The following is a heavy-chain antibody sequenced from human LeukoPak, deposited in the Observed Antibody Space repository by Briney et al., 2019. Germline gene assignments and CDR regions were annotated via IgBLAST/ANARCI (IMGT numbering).Heavy chain of an antibody. Sequence: ASVKVSCKASAYTFTSYAISWMRQAPGQGLEWMGWISVYNGNTNYARKLQGRVTMTTDTSTNTAYMELRSLRFDDTAVYYCARDLAGIVGVTAWFDPWGQGTLVTVSS. CDR3: ARDLAGIVGVTAWFDP. J-gene: IGHJ5*02. CDR2: ISVYNGNT. D-gene: IGHD1-26*01. CDR1: AYTFTSYA. V-gene: IGHV1-18*01.